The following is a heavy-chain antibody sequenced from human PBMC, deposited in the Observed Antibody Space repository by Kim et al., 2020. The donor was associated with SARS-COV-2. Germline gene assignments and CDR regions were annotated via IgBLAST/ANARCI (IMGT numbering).Heavy chain of an antibody. V-gene: IGHV4-4*07. J-gene: IGHJ6*02. CDR3: ARDESSSSFHYYYGMDV. Sequence: SETLSLTCTVSGGSISSYYWSWIRQPAGKGLEWIGRIYTSGSTNYNPSLKSRVTMSVDTSKNQFSLKLSSVTAADTAVYYCARDESSSSFHYYYGMDVWGQGTTVTV. CDR2: IYTSGST. D-gene: IGHD6-6*01. CDR1: GGSISSYY.